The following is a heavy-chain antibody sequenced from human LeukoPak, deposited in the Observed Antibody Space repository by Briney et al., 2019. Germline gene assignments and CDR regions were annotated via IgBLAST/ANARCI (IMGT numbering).Heavy chain of an antibody. D-gene: IGHD5-24*01. CDR2: ISYSGRT. CDR3: ARALQDYYYGMDV. Sequence: SETLSLTCTVSGDSISGYYWSWIRQPPGKGLGWTGYISYSGRTTSNPSLKSRVTISEDTSKNPFSLRLRSVTAADTAVYYCARALQDYYYGMDVWGQGTTVTVSS. CDR1: GDSISGYY. J-gene: IGHJ6*02. V-gene: IGHV4-59*08.